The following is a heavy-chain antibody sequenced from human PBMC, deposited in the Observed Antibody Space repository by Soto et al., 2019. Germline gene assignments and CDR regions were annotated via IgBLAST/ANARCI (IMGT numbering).Heavy chain of an antibody. D-gene: IGHD5-12*01. Sequence: QVQLVQSGAEVKKPGSSVKVSCKASGGTFSSYTISWVRQAPGQGLEWMGRIIPILGIANYAQKFQGRVTITADKSTSTAYMELSSLRSEDTAVYYCARDAGDGYNWANDYWGQGTLVTVSS. CDR2: IIPILGIA. CDR1: GGTFSSYT. J-gene: IGHJ4*02. CDR3: ARDAGDGYNWANDY. V-gene: IGHV1-69*08.